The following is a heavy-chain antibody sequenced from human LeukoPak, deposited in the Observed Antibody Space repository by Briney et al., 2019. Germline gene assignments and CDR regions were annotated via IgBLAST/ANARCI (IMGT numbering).Heavy chain of an antibody. Sequence: SSETLSLTCSVSGGSISSLYWSWIRQPPGKGLEWIGYIYYTGSTNYNPSLKSRVTIFVDTSKNQFSLRLSSVTAADTAVYYCARAPLVDQPPRPFHYDVVTGSRSLRPPEPRPYDSWGQGTRVIVSS. D-gene: IGHD3-9*01. CDR2: IYYTGST. CDR1: GGSISSLY. CDR3: ARAPLVDQPPRPFHYDVVTGSRSLRPPEPRPYDS. V-gene: IGHV4-59*08. J-gene: IGHJ4*02.